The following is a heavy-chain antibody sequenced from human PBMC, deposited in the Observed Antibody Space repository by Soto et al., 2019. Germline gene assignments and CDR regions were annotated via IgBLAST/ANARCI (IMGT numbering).Heavy chain of an antibody. Sequence: GGSLRLSCAASRFTFSNYGMQWVRQAPGKGLGWVAVISHDGTVKYYADSVKGRFTISRDNFQNTLDLQMDSLRAEGTAVYYCAKERDTRSSSCFDSWGQGTLVTVSS. D-gene: IGHD5-18*01. CDR3: AKERDTRSSSCFDS. J-gene: IGHJ4*02. CDR2: ISHDGTVK. CDR1: RFTFSNYG. V-gene: IGHV3-30*18.